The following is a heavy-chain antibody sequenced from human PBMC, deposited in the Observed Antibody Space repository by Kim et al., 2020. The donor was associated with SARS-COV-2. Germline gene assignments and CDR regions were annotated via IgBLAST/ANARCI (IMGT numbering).Heavy chain of an antibody. CDR2: ISYDGSNK. J-gene: IGHJ4*02. V-gene: IGHV3-30*18. CDR1: GFTFSSYG. D-gene: IGHD6-19*01. CDR3: AKSFVPLPFTAVAGPTVDY. Sequence: GGSLRLSCAASGFTFSSYGMHWVRQAPGKGLEWVAVISYDGSNKYYADSVKGRFTISRDNSKNTLYLQMNSLRAEDTAVYYCAKSFVPLPFTAVAGPTVDYWGQGTLVTVSS.